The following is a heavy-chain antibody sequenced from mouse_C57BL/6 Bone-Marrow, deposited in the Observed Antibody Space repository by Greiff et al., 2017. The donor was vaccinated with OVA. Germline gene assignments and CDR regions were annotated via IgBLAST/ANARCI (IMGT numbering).Heavy chain of an antibody. J-gene: IGHJ4*01. Sequence: VQLQQPGAELVRPGSSVKLSCKASGYTFTSYWMHWVKQRPIQGLEWIGNIDPSDSETHYNQKFKDKATLTVDKSSSTAYMQLSSLTSEDSAVYVCARRGLGYAMDYWGQGTSVTVSS. CDR1: GYTFTSYW. V-gene: IGHV1-52*01. D-gene: IGHD3-3*01. CDR2: IDPSDSET. CDR3: ARRGLGYAMDY.